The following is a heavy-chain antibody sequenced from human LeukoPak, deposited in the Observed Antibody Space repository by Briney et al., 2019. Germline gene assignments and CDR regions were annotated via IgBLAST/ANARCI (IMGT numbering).Heavy chain of an antibody. D-gene: IGHD3-22*01. J-gene: IGHJ5*02. CDR1: GYTFTGYY. V-gene: IGHV1-2*02. CDR3: ARADYYDSSGYYFFPPDP. Sequence: GASVKVSCKASGYTFTGYYMHWVRQAPGQGLEWMGWINPNSGGTNYAQKFQGRVTMTTDTSTSTAYMELRSLRSDDTAVYYCARADYYDSSGYYFFPPDPWGQGTLVTVSS. CDR2: INPNSGGT.